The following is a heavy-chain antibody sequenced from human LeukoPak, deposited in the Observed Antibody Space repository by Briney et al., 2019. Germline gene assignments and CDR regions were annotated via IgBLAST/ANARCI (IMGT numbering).Heavy chain of an antibody. CDR3: TAGHWSSI. Sequence: GGSLRLSCAASGFDLINNWMRWVRQAPGKGLEWVGRINSKTDGGATYYAAPVKGRFTISRDDSKNTLYLQMNSLQTDDTAVYYCTAGHWSSIWGQGALVTVSS. CDR2: INSKTDGGAT. CDR1: GFDLINNW. D-gene: IGHD6-13*01. V-gene: IGHV3-15*01. J-gene: IGHJ4*02.